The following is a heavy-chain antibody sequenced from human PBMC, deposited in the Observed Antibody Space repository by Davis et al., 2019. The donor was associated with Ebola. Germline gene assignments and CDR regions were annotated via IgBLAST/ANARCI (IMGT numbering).Heavy chain of an antibody. CDR3: AREGSKRWLQFLN. D-gene: IGHD5-24*01. Sequence: GESLKISCTTSGFTFSTYALSWVRQAPGKGLEWVSYISSSGSTIYYADSVKGRFTISRDNAKNSLYLQMNSLRAEDTAVYYCAREGSKRWLQFLNWGQGTLVTVSS. CDR2: ISSSGSTI. J-gene: IGHJ4*02. CDR1: GFTFSTYA. V-gene: IGHV3-48*03.